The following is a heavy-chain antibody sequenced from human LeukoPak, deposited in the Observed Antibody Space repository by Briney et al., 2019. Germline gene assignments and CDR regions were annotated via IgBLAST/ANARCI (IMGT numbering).Heavy chain of an antibody. CDR2: IYAGGTT. CDR1: GFTVSTNY. J-gene: IGHJ5*02. CDR3: ARDSSGWYDH. Sequence: GGSLRLSCAASGFTVSTNYMSWVRQAPGRGLEWVSVIYAGGTTYYADSVRGRFTISRDNSKNTLYLQMNSLRDEDTAVYYCARDSSGWYDHWGQGTLVTLSS. V-gene: IGHV3-53*01. D-gene: IGHD6-19*01.